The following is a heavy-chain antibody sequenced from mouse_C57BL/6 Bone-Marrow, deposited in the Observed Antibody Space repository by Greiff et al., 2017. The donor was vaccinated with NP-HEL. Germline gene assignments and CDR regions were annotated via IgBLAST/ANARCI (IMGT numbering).Heavy chain of an antibody. J-gene: IGHJ2*01. CDR3: TLIYYDYDTGFDY. V-gene: IGHV14-4*01. Sequence: EVQRVESGAELVRPGASVKLSCTASGFNIKDDYMHWVKQRPEQGLEWIGWIDPENGDTEYASKFQGKATITADTSSNTAYLQLSSLTSEDTAVYYCTLIYYDYDTGFDYWGQGTTLTVSS. CDR2: IDPENGDT. D-gene: IGHD2-4*01. CDR1: GFNIKDDY.